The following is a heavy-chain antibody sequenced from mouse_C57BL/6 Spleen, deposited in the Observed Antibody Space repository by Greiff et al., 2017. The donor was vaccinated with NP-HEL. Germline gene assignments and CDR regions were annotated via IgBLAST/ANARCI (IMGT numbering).Heavy chain of an antibody. CDR1: GYTFTSYW. J-gene: IGHJ3*01. D-gene: IGHD1-1*01. CDR3: ARDYGSSYGFAY. CDR2: INPSSGYT. V-gene: IGHV1-7*01. Sequence: QVQLQQSGAELAKPGASVKLSCKASGYTFTSYWMHWVKQRPGQGLEWIGYINPSSGYTKYNQKFKDKATLTEDKSSSTAYMQLSSLTYEDSAVYSCARDYGSSYGFAYWGQGTLVTVSA.